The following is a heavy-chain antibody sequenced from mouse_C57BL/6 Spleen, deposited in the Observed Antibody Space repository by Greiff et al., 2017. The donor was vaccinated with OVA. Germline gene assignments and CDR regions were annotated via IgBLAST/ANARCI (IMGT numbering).Heavy chain of an antibody. Sequence: VKLQQPGTDLVKPGASVKLSCKASGYTFTSYWMHWVKQRPGQGLEWIGNINPSNGGTNYNEKFKSKATLTVDKSSSTAYMQLSSLTTEDSAVYECERETYGYDAYYAMDYWGQGTSVTVSA. V-gene: IGHV1-53*01. D-gene: IGHD2-2*01. CDR3: ERETYGYDAYYAMDY. J-gene: IGHJ4*01. CDR2: INPSNGGT. CDR1: GYTFTSYW.